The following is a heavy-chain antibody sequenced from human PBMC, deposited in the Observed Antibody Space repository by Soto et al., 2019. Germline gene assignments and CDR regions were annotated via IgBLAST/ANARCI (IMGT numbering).Heavy chain of an antibody. Sequence: QVQLVQSGAEVKKPGASLRVSCKASGYTFTTYDINWVRQTPGQGLEWMGWVSPHSGSTGFAQKFQGRLTMTTNTTITTAYMDLISLRSDDSAVYFCARGDYSSSWEFDFWGQGTLVTVS. D-gene: IGHD6-6*01. V-gene: IGHV1-8*01. J-gene: IGHJ4*02. CDR1: GYTFTTYD. CDR2: VSPHSGST. CDR3: ARGDYSSSWEFDF.